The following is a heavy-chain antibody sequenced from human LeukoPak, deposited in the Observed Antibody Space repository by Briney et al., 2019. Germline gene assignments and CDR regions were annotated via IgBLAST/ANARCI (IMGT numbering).Heavy chain of an antibody. J-gene: IGHJ6*03. V-gene: IGHV1-8*03. Sequence: ASVKVSCKASGYTFTSYDINWVRQATGQGLEWMGWMNPNSGNTGYAQKFQGRVTITRNTSISTAYMELSSLRSEDTALYYCARGRYYDFWSGHPGGAYYYYMDVWGKGTTVTVSS. CDR1: GYTFTSYD. CDR2: MNPNSGNT. CDR3: ARGRYYDFWSGHPGGAYYYYMDV. D-gene: IGHD3-3*01.